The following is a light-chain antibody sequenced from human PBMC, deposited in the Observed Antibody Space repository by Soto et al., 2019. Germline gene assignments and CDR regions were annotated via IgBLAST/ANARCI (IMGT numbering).Light chain of an antibody. V-gene: IGKV1-8*01. Sequence: AIRMTQSPSSLSASTGDRVTITCRASQGISSYLAWYQQKPGKAPKLLIYAASTLQSGVPSRFSGSGSGTDFTLSISSLEPEDFAVYYCQQRSSWPFTFGPGTKVDIK. CDR2: AAS. CDR1: QGISSY. CDR3: QQRSSWPFT. J-gene: IGKJ3*01.